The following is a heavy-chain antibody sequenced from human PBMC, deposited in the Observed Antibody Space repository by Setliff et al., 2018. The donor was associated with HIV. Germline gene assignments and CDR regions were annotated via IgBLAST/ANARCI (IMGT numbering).Heavy chain of an antibody. CDR1: GGSISSSGNY. J-gene: IGHJ3*02. CDR2: IYYSGST. V-gene: IGHV4-39*07. Sequence: PSETLSLTCTVSGGSISSSGNYWGWIRQPPGKGLEWIGSIYYSGSTYYNPSLASRITISIDTSKNEFSLKMTSVAAADTAVYYCARAPLKYYDILTGFHDAFDIWGQGTMVTVSS. D-gene: IGHD3-9*01. CDR3: ARAPLKYYDILTGFHDAFDI.